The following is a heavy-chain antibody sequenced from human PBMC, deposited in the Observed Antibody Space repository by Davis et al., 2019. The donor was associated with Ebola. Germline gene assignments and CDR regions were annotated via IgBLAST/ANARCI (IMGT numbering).Heavy chain of an antibody. D-gene: IGHD4-11*01. V-gene: IGHV1-2*06. CDR2: VILKSGAT. J-gene: IGHJ4*02. CDR1: GYTFPDYN. CDR3: ARGHNYAHEY. Sequence: ASVKVSCKASGYTFPDYNIHWMRQAPGQGLDWLGRVILKSGATNYAQKFQGRVTMTRDTSISTVYIKLSSLRYDDTADYYCARGHNYAHEYWGQGTLVTVSS.